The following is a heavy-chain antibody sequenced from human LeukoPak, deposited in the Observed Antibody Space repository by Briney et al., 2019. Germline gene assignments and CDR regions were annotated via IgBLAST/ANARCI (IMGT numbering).Heavy chain of an antibody. V-gene: IGHV1-2*02. Sequence: RASVKVSCKASGGTFSSYAISWVRQAPGQGLEWMGWINPNSGGTNYAQKFQGRVTMTRDTSISTAYMELSRLRSDDTAVYYCARSAIFGVVIMNYFDYWGQGTLVTVSS. CDR2: INPNSGGT. D-gene: IGHD3-3*01. CDR3: ARSAIFGVVIMNYFDY. CDR1: GGTFSSYA. J-gene: IGHJ4*02.